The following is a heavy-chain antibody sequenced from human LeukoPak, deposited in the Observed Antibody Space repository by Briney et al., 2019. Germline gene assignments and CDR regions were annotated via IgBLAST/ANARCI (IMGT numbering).Heavy chain of an antibody. CDR2: VSSSGGST. CDR3: AKLGIAASDY. J-gene: IGHJ4*02. Sequence: GGSLRLSCAASGFGFTNYAMSWVRQAPGKGLEWVSGVSSSGGSTYYADSVKGRFTISRDNSKNTLYLQMNSLRAEDTAVYYCAKLGIAASDYWGQGTLVTVSS. CDR1: GFGFTNYA. V-gene: IGHV3-23*01. D-gene: IGHD6-13*01.